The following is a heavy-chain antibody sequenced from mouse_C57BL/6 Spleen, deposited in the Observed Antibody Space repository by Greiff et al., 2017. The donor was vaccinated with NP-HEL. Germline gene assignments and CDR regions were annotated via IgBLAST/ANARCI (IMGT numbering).Heavy chain of an antibody. V-gene: IGHV1-26*01. CDR3: ARSDYWYVDV. J-gene: IGHJ1*03. Sequence: VQLQQSGPELVKPGASVKISCKASGYTFTDYYMNWVKQSHGKSLEWIGDINPNNGGTSYNQKFKGKATLTVDKSSSTAYMELRSLTSEDSAVYYCARSDYWYVDVWGTGTTVTVSS. CDR1: GYTFTDYY. CDR2: INPNNGGT.